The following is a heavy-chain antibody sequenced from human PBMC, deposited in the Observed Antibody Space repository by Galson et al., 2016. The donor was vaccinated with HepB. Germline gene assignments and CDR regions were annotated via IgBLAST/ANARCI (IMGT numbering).Heavy chain of an antibody. CDR3: ARGEFVRVFYYYHGMDV. CDR2: IKQDGTEK. D-gene: IGHD3-16*01. Sequence: SLRLSCAASGYIFSDYWMNWVRQAPGKGLEWVAKIKQDGTEKKYVDSVKGRFTISRDNAKNSLYLQLNSLRDEDTAVYYCARGEFVRVFYYYHGMDVWGQGTTVTVSS. J-gene: IGHJ6*02. V-gene: IGHV3-7*01. CDR1: GYIFSDYW.